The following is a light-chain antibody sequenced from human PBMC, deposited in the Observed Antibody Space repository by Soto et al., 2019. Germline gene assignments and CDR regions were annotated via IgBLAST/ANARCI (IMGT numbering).Light chain of an antibody. J-gene: IGKJ2*01. V-gene: IGKV1-6*01. CDR3: LQDYNYPYT. CDR1: QGIRND. CDR2: AAS. Sequence: AIQMTQSPSSLSASVGDRVTITCRASQGIRNDLGWYQQKPGKAPKILIYAASTLHSGVPSRFSGRGSGTDFTLTISSLQPPDFATYDCLQDYNYPYTFGQGTKLEIK.